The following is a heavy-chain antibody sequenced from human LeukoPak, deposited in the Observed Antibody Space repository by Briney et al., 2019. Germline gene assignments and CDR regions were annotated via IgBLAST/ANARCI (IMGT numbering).Heavy chain of an antibody. J-gene: IGHJ3*02. V-gene: IGHV5-51*01. CDR1: GYSFTSYW. CDR2: IYPGDSDT. Sequence: GESLQISCQGSGYSFTSYWIGWVRQMPGKGLEWMGIIYPGDSDTRYSPSFQGQVTISADKSISTAYLQWSSLNASDTAMYYCAGRYCGGDCYPGAFDIWGQGTMVTVSS. CDR3: AGRYCGGDCYPGAFDI. D-gene: IGHD2-21*02.